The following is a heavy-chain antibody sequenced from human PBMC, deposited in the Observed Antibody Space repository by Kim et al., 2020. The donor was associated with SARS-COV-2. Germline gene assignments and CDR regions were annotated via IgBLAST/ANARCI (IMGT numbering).Heavy chain of an antibody. V-gene: IGHV1-18*01. D-gene: IGHD3-22*01. CDR3: ARDGGKNYYDSRGEDYFDY. J-gene: IGHJ4*02. CDR2: ISAYNGNT. Sequence: ASVKVSCKASGYTFTSYGISWVRQAPGQGLEWMGWISAYNGNTNYAQKLQGRVTKTTDTSTSTAYMELRSLRSDDTAVYYCARDGGKNYYDSRGEDYFDYWGQGTLVTVSS. CDR1: GYTFTSYG.